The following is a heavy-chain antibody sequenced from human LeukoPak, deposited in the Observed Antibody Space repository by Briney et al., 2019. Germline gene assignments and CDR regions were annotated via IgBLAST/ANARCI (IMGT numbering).Heavy chain of an antibody. V-gene: IGHV1-69*13. J-gene: IGHJ6*03. CDR2: IIPIFGTA. D-gene: IGHD3-3*01. CDR1: GGTFSSYA. Sequence: SVKVSCKASGGTFSSYAISWVRQAPGQGLEWMGGIIPIFGTANYAQKFQGRVTITADESTSTAYMELSSLRSEDTAVYYCARDASYDFWSGYLPPYYYYYMDVWGKGTTVTVSS. CDR3: ARDASYDFWSGYLPPYYYYYMDV.